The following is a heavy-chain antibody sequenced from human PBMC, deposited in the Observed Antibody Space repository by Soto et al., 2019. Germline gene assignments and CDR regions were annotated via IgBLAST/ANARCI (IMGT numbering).Heavy chain of an antibody. Sequence: SETLSLTCSVSGASIRSGGYYWSWLRQSPGKGLEWIGHIYYTGSTFYSPSLKSRLTISLDTSKNQFSLDLRSVTAADTAMYYCARIEMASIKWGRGTLVTVS. V-gene: IGHV4-31*03. CDR3: ARIEMASIK. CDR1: GASIRSGGYY. CDR2: IYYTGST. J-gene: IGHJ4*02.